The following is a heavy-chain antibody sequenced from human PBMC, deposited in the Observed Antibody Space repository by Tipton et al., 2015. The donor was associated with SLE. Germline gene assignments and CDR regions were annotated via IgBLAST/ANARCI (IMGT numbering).Heavy chain of an antibody. CDR1: GGSISDYY. CDR3: AGGGLRFGGYGFYY. CDR2: IFYSGGT. Sequence: LRLSCTVSGGSISDYYWTWIRQPPGKGLEWIGYIFYSGGTNYNPSLKSRVTISGDTSKNQFSLRLSSVTAADTAVYYCAGGGLRFGGYGFYYWGQGCLVTVSS. J-gene: IGHJ4*02. V-gene: IGHV4-59*01. D-gene: IGHD3-16*01.